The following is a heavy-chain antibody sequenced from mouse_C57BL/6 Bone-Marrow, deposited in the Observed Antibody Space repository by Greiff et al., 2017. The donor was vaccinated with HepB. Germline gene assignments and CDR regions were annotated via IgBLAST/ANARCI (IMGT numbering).Heavy chain of an antibody. CDR3: ARSPIYYDYLYAMDY. CDR1: GYTFTSYG. D-gene: IGHD2-4*01. J-gene: IGHJ4*01. CDR2: IYPRSGNT. Sequence: VQLQQSGAELARPGASVKLSCKASGYTFTSYGISWVKQRTGQGLEWIGEIYPRSGNTYYNEKFKGKATLTADKSSSTAYMELRSLTSEDSAVYFCARSPIYYDYLYAMDYWGQGTSVTVSS. V-gene: IGHV1-81*01.